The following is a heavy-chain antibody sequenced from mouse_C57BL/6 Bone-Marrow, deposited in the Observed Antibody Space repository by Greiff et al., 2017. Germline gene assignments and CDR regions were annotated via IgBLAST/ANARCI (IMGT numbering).Heavy chain of an antibody. V-gene: IGHV1-76*01. Sequence: QVQLQQSGAELVRPGASVKLSCKASGYTFTDYYINWVKQRPGQGLEWIARIYPGSGNTYYNEKFKGKATLTAEKSSSTAYMQLSSLTSEDSAVYFCARKLVGITYFDYWGQGTTLTVSS. D-gene: IGHD2-4*01. J-gene: IGHJ2*01. CDR2: IYPGSGNT. CDR3: ARKLVGITYFDY. CDR1: GYTFTDYY.